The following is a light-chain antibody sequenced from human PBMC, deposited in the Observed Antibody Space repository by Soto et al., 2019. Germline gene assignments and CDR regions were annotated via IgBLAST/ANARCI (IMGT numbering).Light chain of an antibody. Sequence: DIVMTQSPATLSLSPVQRATLSCRASQSVSSYLAWYQQKPGQAPRLLIYDASTRATGIPTRFSGSGSGTDFTLTISSLQSEDFAVYYCQQYNNWPWTFGQGTKVDIK. V-gene: IGKV3-15*01. J-gene: IGKJ1*01. CDR2: DAS. CDR1: QSVSSY. CDR3: QQYNNWPWT.